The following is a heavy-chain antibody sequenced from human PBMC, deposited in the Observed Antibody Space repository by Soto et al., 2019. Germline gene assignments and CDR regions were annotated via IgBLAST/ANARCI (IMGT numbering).Heavy chain of an antibody. CDR2: ISSNGGST. V-gene: IGHV3-64D*08. J-gene: IGHJ4*02. D-gene: IGHD5-18*01. CDR1: GFTFSSYA. CDR3: VKDPSELLPLTAMVGIRKGLNGNGFY. Sequence: GGSLRLSCSASGFTFSSYAMHWVRQAPGKGLEYVSAISSNGGSTYYADSVKGRFTISRDNSKNTLYLQMSSLRAEDTALYYCVKDPSELLPLTAMVGIRKGLNGNGFYWGQGTLVTVSS.